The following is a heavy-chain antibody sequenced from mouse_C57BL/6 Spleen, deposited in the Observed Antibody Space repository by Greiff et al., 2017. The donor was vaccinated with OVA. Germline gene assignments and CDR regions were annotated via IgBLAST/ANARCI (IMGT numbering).Heavy chain of an antibody. V-gene: IGHV1-52*01. D-gene: IGHD2-4*01. CDR1: GYTFTSYW. CDR3: ARSGYDYLFDY. J-gene: IGHJ2*01. Sequence: VQLQQPGAELVRPGSSVKLSCKASGYTFTSYWMHWVKQRPIQGLEWIGNIYPSDSETHYNQKFKDKATMTVDKSSSTAYMQLSSLTSEDAAVYYCARSGYDYLFDYWGQGTTLTVSS. CDR2: IYPSDSET.